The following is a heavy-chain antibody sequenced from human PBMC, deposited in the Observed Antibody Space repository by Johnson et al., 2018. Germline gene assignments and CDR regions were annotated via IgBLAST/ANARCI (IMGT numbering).Heavy chain of an antibody. CDR2: IVVGSGKT. V-gene: IGHV1-58*01. J-gene: IGHJ4*02. CDR1: GFTFSSSS. D-gene: IGHD6-19*01. Sequence: QLVESGPEVKKPGTSVKVSCEASGFTFSSSSVQWMRQARGQRPEWRGWIVVGSGKTSYAQKFQERVTITRDMSTRTAYMELSRLTSEDTAVYYCAATRVSGWVTDHWGQGTLVTVSS. CDR3: AATRVSGWVTDH.